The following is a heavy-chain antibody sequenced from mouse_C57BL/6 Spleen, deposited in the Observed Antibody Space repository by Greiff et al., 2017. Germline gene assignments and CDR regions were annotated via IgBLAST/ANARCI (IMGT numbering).Heavy chain of an antibody. V-gene: IGHV1-64*01. CDR3: ARWEYTMVVSYY. CDR1: GYTFTSYW. Sequence: QVQLQQPGAELVKPGASVKLSCKASGYTFTSYWLHWVKQRPGQGLDWIGMIHPNSGSTNYNEKFKSKATLTVDQSSSTAYMQLSSLTSEDSAVYYCARWEYTMVVSYYWGQGTTLTVSA. J-gene: IGHJ2*01. CDR2: IHPNSGST. D-gene: IGHD1-1*02.